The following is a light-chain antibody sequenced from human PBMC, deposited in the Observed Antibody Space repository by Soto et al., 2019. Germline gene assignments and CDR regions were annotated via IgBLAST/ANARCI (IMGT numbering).Light chain of an antibody. Sequence: EIVLTQSPATLSLSPGERATLSCRASQSVSSYLAWYQQKPGQAPRLLIYDASSRAAGIPDRFSGSGSGTDFTLTITRLEPEDFAVYHCQQYDGSPRTFGQGTKVDI. CDR1: QSVSSY. V-gene: IGKV3-20*01. CDR3: QQYDGSPRT. CDR2: DAS. J-gene: IGKJ1*01.